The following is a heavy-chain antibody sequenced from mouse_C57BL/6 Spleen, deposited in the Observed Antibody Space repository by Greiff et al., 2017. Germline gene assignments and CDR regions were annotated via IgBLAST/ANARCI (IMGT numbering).Heavy chain of an antibody. Sequence: EVQRVESGPELVKPGASVKISCKASGYSFTDYNMNWVKQSNGKSLEWIGVINPNYGTTSYNQKFKGKATLTVDQSSSTAYMQLNSLTSEDSAVYYCAKDYDYDGDYYAMDYWGQGTSVTVSA. V-gene: IGHV1-39*01. CDR1: GYSFTDYN. D-gene: IGHD2-4*01. CDR3: AKDYDYDGDYYAMDY. CDR2: INPNYGTT. J-gene: IGHJ4*01.